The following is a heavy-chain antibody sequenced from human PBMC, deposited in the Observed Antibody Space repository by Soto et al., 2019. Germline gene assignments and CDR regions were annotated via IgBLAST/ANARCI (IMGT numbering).Heavy chain of an antibody. Sequence: GGSLRLSCAASGFTFSSYAMHWVRQAPGKGLEWVAVISYDGSNKYYADSVKGRFTISRDNSKNTLYLQMNSLRAEDTAVYYCARDYYDSSGYYGYWGQGTLVTVSS. CDR1: GFTFSSYA. CDR3: ARDYYDSSGYYGY. J-gene: IGHJ4*02. CDR2: ISYDGSNK. V-gene: IGHV3-30-3*01. D-gene: IGHD3-22*01.